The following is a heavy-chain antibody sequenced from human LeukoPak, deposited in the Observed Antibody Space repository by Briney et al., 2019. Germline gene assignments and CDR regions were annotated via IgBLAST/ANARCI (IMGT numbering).Heavy chain of an antibody. D-gene: IGHD3-10*01. Sequence: HGESLKISCKASGYTFNTYWIGWVRQMPGKGLEWMGIIYPGDSDTRYSPSFQGQVTISADKSISTAYLQWSSLKASDTAMYYCARGQGNDAFDIWGQGTMVTVSS. J-gene: IGHJ3*02. CDR2: IYPGDSDT. CDR1: GYTFNTYW. CDR3: ARGQGNDAFDI. V-gene: IGHV5-51*01.